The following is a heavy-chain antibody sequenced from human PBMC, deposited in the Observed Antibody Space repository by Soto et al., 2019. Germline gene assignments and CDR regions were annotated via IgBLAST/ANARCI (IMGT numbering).Heavy chain of an antibody. V-gene: IGHV1-3*01. J-gene: IGHJ4*02. CDR2: INAGNGNT. CDR1: GGTLSSYA. Sequence: GASVKVSCKASGGTLSSYAISWVRQAPGQGLEWMGWINAGNGNTKYSQKFQGRVTITRDTSASTAYMELSSLRSEDTAVYYCARGVGNSAPDYWAQGTLVTVSS. D-gene: IGHD1-7*01. CDR3: ARGVGNSAPDY.